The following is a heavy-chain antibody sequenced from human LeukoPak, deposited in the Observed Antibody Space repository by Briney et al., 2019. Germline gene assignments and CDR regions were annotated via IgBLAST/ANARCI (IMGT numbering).Heavy chain of an antibody. CDR2: IIPIFGTA. Sequence: SVKVSCKASGGTFSSYAISWVRQAPGQGLEWMGGIIPIFGTANYAQKFQGRVTITADESTSTAYMELSSLRSEDTAVYYCAKDFGSSDFWSFGTDYYFDYWGQGTLVTVSS. D-gene: IGHD3-3*01. CDR1: GGTFSSYA. CDR3: AKDFGSSDFWSFGTDYYFDY. J-gene: IGHJ4*02. V-gene: IGHV1-69*13.